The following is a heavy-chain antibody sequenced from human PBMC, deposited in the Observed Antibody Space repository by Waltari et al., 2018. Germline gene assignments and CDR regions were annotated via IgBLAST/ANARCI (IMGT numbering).Heavy chain of an antibody. CDR3: AFRMKKYYDSSGYYPFDY. CDR2: SIPSLGRA. V-gene: IGHV1-69*11. D-gene: IGHD3-22*01. J-gene: IGHJ4*02. CDR1: GGTFSSYA. Sequence: QVQLVQSGAEVKKPGSSVKVSCKASGGTFSSYAISWVRQDPGQGLEWMGVSIPSLGRANCGQTFEGRGTIPADESTRTAYMELSSLRSEETAVYYCAFRMKKYYDSSGYYPFDYWGQGTLVTVSS.